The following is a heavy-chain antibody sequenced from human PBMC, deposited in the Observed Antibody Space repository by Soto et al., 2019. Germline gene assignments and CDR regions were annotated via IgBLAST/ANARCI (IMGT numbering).Heavy chain of an antibody. CDR1: GFTFSSYG. D-gene: IGHD3-3*01. J-gene: IGHJ6*02. Sequence: QVQLVESGGGVVQPGRSLRLSCAASGFTFSSYGMHWVRQAPGKGLEWVAVISYDGSNKYYADSVKGRFTISRDNSKNTLYLQMNSLRAEDTAVYYCAKDVALRFNFYYYGMDVWGQGTTVTVSS. CDR3: AKDVALRFNFYYYGMDV. CDR2: ISYDGSNK. V-gene: IGHV3-30*18.